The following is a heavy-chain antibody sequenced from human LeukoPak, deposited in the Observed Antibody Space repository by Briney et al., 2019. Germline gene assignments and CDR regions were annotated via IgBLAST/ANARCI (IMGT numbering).Heavy chain of an antibody. CDR1: GGSISSGSYY. J-gene: IGHJ4*02. Sequence: SQTLSLTCAVSGGSISSGSYYWSWIRQPAGKGLEWIGRIYTSGSTNYNPSLKSRVTISVDTSKNQFSLKLSSVTAADTAVYYCARELIAAAGFDYWGQGTLVTVSS. CDR2: IYTSGST. D-gene: IGHD6-13*01. CDR3: ARELIAAAGFDY. V-gene: IGHV4-61*02.